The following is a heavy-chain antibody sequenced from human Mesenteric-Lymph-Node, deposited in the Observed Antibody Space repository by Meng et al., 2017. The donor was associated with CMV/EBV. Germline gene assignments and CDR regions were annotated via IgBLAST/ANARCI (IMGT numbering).Heavy chain of an antibody. V-gene: IGHV3-69-1*01. J-gene: IGHJ4*02. CDR2: ISSSSTI. CDR1: GFTFSDYE. CDR3: ARETN. D-gene: IGHD1-14*01. Sequence: GESLKISCAASGFTFSDYEMNWVRQAPGKGLEWVSYISSSSTIYYADSVKGRFTISRDNAKNSLYLQMNSLRAEDTAVYYCARETNWGQGTLVTVSS.